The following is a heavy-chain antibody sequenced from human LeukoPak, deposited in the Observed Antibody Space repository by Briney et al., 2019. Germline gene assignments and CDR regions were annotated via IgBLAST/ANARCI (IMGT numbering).Heavy chain of an antibody. CDR3: ARASMRRRDGYNRHYEIDY. CDR2: VYYTDKT. CDR1: NDSFSNYY. J-gene: IGHJ4*02. V-gene: IGHV4-59*01. D-gene: IGHD5-24*01. Sequence: PSETLSLTCTVSNDSFSNYYWTWIRQSPGKALEWIGYVYYTDKTHYNPSLKSRVFISADTSQNQFSLRLSSVTAADTAVYYCARASMRRRDGYNRHYEIDYWGQGTLVTVSS.